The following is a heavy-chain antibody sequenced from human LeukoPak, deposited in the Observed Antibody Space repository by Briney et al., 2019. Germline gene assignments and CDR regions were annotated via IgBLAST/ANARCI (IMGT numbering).Heavy chain of an antibody. Sequence: PGGSLRLSCAASEFTFTSYEMNWVRQAPGKGLEWVSAISGSGGSTYYADSVKGRFTISRDNSKNTLYLQMNSLRAEDTAVYYCAKFNPITMVRGVIANYYYYMDVWGKGTTVTISS. D-gene: IGHD3-10*01. CDR3: AKFNPITMVRGVIANYYYYMDV. J-gene: IGHJ6*03. CDR2: ISGSGGST. V-gene: IGHV3-23*01. CDR1: EFTFTSYE.